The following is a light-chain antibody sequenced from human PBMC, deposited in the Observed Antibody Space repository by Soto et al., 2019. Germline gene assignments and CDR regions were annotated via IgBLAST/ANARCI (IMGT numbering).Light chain of an antibody. Sequence: IVMTQSPATLSVSPGDTASLSCRASQNIRTNLAWYQLKPGQAPRLLIYGVFIRAPGTPDRFSGSGSGTEFTLTISSLQSEDFAVYYCQQYNNWPLFGQGTKVDIK. V-gene: IGKV3-15*01. CDR2: GVF. J-gene: IGKJ1*01. CDR1: QNIRTN. CDR3: QQYNNWPL.